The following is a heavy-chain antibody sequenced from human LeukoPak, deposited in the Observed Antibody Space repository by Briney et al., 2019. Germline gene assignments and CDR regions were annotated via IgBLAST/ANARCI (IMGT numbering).Heavy chain of an antibody. CDR1: GFTFSSYA. J-gene: IGHJ4*02. CDR3: AKLHGGGSHRGLAGY. D-gene: IGHD1-26*01. Sequence: GGSLRLSCAASGFTFSSYAMSWVRQAPGKGLEWVSAISGSGGSTYYADSVKGRFTISRDNSKNTLYLQMNSLRAEDTAVYYCAKLHGGGSHRGLAGYWGQGTLVTVSS. V-gene: IGHV3-23*01. CDR2: ISGSGGST.